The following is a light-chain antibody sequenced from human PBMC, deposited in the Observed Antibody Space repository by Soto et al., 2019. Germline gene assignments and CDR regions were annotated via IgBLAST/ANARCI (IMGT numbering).Light chain of an antibody. Sequence: EIVLTKSTGTLSLSPGERATLSCGASQSVTSNYLAWYQQKPGQAPRLLIFGASIRVTGIPDRFIGSGSGTDFTLTISRLEPEDFAVYYCQHYVTSLTTFGQGTKVDIK. CDR3: QHYVTSLTT. J-gene: IGKJ1*01. CDR1: QSVTSNY. V-gene: IGKV3-20*01. CDR2: GAS.